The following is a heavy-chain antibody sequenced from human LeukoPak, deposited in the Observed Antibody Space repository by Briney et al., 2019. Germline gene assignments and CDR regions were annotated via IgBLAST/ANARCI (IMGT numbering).Heavy chain of an antibody. D-gene: IGHD6-6*01. CDR1: GFTFSSDE. Sequence: GGTLRLSCAAAGFTFSSDEMNWGRQAPGKGLEWVSYISSSGSTIYYADSVKGRFTISRDNAKNSLYLQMNSLRAEDTAVYYCARDQGIAARGGMDVWGQGTTVTVSS. CDR2: ISSSGSTI. CDR3: ARDQGIAARGGMDV. V-gene: IGHV3-48*03. J-gene: IGHJ6*02.